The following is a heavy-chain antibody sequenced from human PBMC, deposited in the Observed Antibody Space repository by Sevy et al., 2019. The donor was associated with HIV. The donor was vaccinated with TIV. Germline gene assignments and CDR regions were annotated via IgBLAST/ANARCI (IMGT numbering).Heavy chain of an antibody. Sequence: SQTLSLTCTVSGGYISSYYWSWIRQPPGKGLEWIGYIYYSGSTNYNPSLKSRVTISVDTSKNQFSLKLSSVTAADTAVYYCAREATLETTDYYYYYYYMDVWGKGTTVTVSS. CDR1: GGYISSYY. CDR2: IYYSGST. CDR3: AREATLETTDYYYYYYYMDV. J-gene: IGHJ6*03. V-gene: IGHV4-59*01. D-gene: IGHD1-7*01.